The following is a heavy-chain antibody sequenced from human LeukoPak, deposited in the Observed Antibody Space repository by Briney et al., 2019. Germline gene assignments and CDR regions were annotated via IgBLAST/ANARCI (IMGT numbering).Heavy chain of an antibody. CDR2: IKQDGSEK. V-gene: IGHV3-7*01. J-gene: IGHJ4*02. Sequence: GGSLRLSCAASGFTFSSYWMHWVRQAPGKGLVWVANIKQDGSEKYYVDSVKGRFTISRDNAKNSLYLQMNSLRAEDTAVYYCARDRGLLRFLELWGQGTLVTVSS. CDR3: ARDRGLLRFLEL. CDR1: GFTFSSYW. D-gene: IGHD3-3*01.